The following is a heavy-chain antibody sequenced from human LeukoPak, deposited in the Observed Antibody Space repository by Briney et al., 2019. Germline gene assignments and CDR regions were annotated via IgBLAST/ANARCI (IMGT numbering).Heavy chain of an antibody. CDR2: INPSSGGT. D-gene: IGHD3-3*01. Sequence: ASVNVSCKASGYTFTDYYIHWVRQAPGQGIEWVGWINPSSGGTNYAQMFEGRVTMSRDTSISTAYMELSRLRSDDTAVYYCARLTYYDFWSGYNYAFDIWRQGTMVTVSS. CDR1: GYTFTDYY. J-gene: IGHJ3*02. V-gene: IGHV1-2*02. CDR3: ARLTYYDFWSGYNYAFDI.